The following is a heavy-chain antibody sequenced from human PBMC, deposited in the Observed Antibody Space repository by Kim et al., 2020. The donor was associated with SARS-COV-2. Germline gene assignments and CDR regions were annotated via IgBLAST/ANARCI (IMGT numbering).Heavy chain of an antibody. CDR3: ARMMTTVTS. CDR2: INHSGST. Sequence: SETLSLTCAVYGGSFSGYYWSWIRQPPGKGLEWIGEINHSGSTNYNPSLKSRVTISVDTSKNQFSLKLSSVTAADTAVYYCARMMTTVTSWGQGTLVTVS. J-gene: IGHJ4*02. CDR1: GGSFSGYY. D-gene: IGHD4-17*01. V-gene: IGHV4-34*01.